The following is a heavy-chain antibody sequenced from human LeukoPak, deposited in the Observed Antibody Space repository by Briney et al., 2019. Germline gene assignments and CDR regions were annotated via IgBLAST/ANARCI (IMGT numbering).Heavy chain of an antibody. CDR1: GYTFSHYG. CDR3: ARSGDNWSCDN. Sequence: ASVKVSCKASGYTFSHYGVQWVRQAPGQTLEWMGWINAGTGDGKYSQKFQGRLTMTSDTSATTLCMELNSLSSEDTAVYYCARSGDNWSCDNWGQGTLVTVSS. D-gene: IGHD5-24*01. V-gene: IGHV1-3*01. J-gene: IGHJ4*02. CDR2: INAGTGDG.